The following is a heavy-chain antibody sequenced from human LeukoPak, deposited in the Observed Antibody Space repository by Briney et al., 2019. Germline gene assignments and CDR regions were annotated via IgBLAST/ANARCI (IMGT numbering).Heavy chain of an antibody. J-gene: IGHJ4*02. CDR2: ISYDGSNK. V-gene: IGHV3-30*18. Sequence: GRSLRLSCAASGFTFSSYGMHWVRQAPGKGLEWVAVISYDGSNKYYADSVKGRFTTSRDNSKNTLHLQMNSLRAEDTAVYYCAKEGSIFGVVIRPYYFDYWGQGTLVTVSS. CDR1: GFTFSSYG. D-gene: IGHD3-3*01. CDR3: AKEGSIFGVVIRPYYFDY.